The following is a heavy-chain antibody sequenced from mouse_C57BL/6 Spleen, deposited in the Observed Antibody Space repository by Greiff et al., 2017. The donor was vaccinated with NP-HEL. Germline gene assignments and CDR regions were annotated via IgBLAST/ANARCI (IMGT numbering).Heavy chain of an antibody. J-gene: IGHJ2*01. V-gene: IGHV1-69*01. CDR2: IDPSDSYT. CDR3: ARRGSVYYDYDGYFDY. CDR1: GYTFTSYW. D-gene: IGHD2-4*01. Sequence: VQLQQSGAELVMPGASVKLSCKASGYTFTSYWMHWVKQRPGQGLEWIGEIDPSDSYTNYNQKFKGKSTLTVDKSSSTAYMQLSSLTSEDSAVYDCARRGSVYYDYDGYFDYWGQGTTLTVSS.